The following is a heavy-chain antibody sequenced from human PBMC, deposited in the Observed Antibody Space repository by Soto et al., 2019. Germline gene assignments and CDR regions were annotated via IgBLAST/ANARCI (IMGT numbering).Heavy chain of an antibody. D-gene: IGHD2-2*01. J-gene: IGHJ4*02. CDR2: IYYSGST. Sequence: QVQLQESGPRLVKPSETLSLTCIVSGGSISNYYWSWIRQPPGKGLEWIGYIYYSGSTNYNPSLQRRVTISVDTSKNQFSLKLSSVTAADTAVYYCARAVSPATAPFDYWGQGTLVTVSS. CDR3: ARAVSPATAPFDY. V-gene: IGHV4-59*01. CDR1: GGSISNYY.